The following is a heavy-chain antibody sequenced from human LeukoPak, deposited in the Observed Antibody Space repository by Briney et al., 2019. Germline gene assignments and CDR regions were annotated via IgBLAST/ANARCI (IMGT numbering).Heavy chain of an antibody. Sequence: SETLSLTCTVSGDSISTSNSYWGWIRQPPGKGLEWIGSIYYSGNTYYNASLKSRVTISVDTSKNQFSLKLTSVTAADTAVYYCARHPMYYDILTGYYKDYFDYWGQGTLVTVSS. J-gene: IGHJ4*02. D-gene: IGHD3-9*01. V-gene: IGHV4-39*01. CDR2: IYYSGNT. CDR3: ARHPMYYDILTGYYKDYFDY. CDR1: GDSISTSNSY.